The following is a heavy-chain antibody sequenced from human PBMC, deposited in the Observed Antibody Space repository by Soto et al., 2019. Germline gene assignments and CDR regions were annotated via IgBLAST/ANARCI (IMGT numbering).Heavy chain of an antibody. V-gene: IGHV3-72*01. CDR1: GFTFSDHY. CDR3: VTYYYYYMDV. J-gene: IGHJ6*03. CDR2: TRNKANSYTT. Sequence: GGSLRLSCAASGFTFSDHYMDWVRQAPGKGLEWVGRTRNKANSYTTEYAASVKGRFTISRDDSKNSLYLQMNSLKTEDTAVYYCVTYYYYYMDVWGKGTTVTVSS.